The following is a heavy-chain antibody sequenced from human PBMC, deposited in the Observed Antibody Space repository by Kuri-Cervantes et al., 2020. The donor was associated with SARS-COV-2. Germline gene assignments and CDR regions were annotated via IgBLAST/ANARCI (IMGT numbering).Heavy chain of an antibody. CDR1: GFTFGDYA. Sequence: GESLKISCTASGFTFGDYAMSWFRQAPGKGLEWVSYISSSGSTIYYADSVKGRFTISRDNAKNSLYLLMNTLRAEDTAVYYCATTGYSSGWYNFDYWGQGTLVTVSS. CDR3: ATTGYSSGWYNFDY. D-gene: IGHD6-19*01. V-gene: IGHV3-11*04. CDR2: ISSSGSTI. J-gene: IGHJ4*02.